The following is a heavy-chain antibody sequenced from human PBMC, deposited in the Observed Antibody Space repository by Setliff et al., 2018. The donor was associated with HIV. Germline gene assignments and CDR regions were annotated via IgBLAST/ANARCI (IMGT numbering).Heavy chain of an antibody. V-gene: IGHV4-59*12. D-gene: IGHD2-2*01. Sequence: SETLSLTCAVYGGSFSGYYWSWIRQPPGKGLEWIGYIYYSGSTNYNPSLKSRVTISVDTSKNQFSLKLSSVTAADTAVYYCARDKMEAPAGTKGYYYYYGMDVWGQGTTVTVSS. CDR3: ARDKMEAPAGTKGYYYYYGMDV. CDR1: GGSFSGYY. CDR2: IYYSGST. J-gene: IGHJ6*02.